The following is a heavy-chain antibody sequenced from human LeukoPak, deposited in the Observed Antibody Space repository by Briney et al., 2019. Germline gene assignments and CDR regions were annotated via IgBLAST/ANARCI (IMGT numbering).Heavy chain of an antibody. V-gene: IGHV1-46*01. CDR3: ARGDTMIVVVPLGFDY. J-gene: IGHJ4*02. CDR2: INPNGGST. CDR1: GYTFTSYY. Sequence: ASVKVSCKASGYTFTSYYMHWVRQAPGQGLEWMGIINPNGGSTSYAQKFQGRVTMTRDTSTGTVYMELSSLRSEDTAVYYCARGDTMIVVVPLGFDYWGQGTLVTVSS. D-gene: IGHD3-22*01.